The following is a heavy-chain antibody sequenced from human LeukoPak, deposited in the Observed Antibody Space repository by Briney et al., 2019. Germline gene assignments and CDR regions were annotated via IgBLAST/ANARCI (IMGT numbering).Heavy chain of an antibody. CDR3: TRDTIGVVRGIIDF. CDR2: ISGSGGST. J-gene: IGHJ4*02. CDR1: GFTFNNYA. D-gene: IGHD3-10*01. V-gene: IGHV3-23*01. Sequence: GGSLRLSCAASGFTFNNYAMSWVRQAPGKGLEWVSGISGSGGSTYYADSVKGRFTISRDNAKNTLYLQMNNLRAEDTAVYYCTRDTIGVVRGIIDFWGQGTLVTVSS.